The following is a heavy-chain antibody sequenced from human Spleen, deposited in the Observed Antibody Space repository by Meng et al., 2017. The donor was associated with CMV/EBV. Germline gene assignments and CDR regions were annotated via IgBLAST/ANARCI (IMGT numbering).Heavy chain of an antibody. Sequence: SETLSLTCTVSGGSISNINYYWGWIRQPPGKGLERIGNIYHSGNTYYNPPLKSRITISVDTSKNQFSLELRSVTAADTAVYFCARVLVGAGDSWGQGTLVTVSS. CDR3: ARVLVGAGDS. J-gene: IGHJ5*01. D-gene: IGHD1-26*01. CDR1: GGSISNINYY. CDR2: IYHSGNT. V-gene: IGHV4-39*07.